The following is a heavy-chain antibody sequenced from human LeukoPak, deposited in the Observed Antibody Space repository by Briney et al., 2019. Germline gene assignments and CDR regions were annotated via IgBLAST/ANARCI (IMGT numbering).Heavy chain of an antibody. Sequence: GGSLRLSCAASGFTFSSYAMSWVRQAPGKGLEWVSAISGSGGSTYYADSVKGRFTISRDNSKNTLYLQMNSLRAEDTAVYYCAKFLRYYDSSGCNYFDYWGQGTLVTVSS. J-gene: IGHJ4*02. CDR2: ISGSGGST. CDR3: AKFLRYYDSSGCNYFDY. CDR1: GFTFSSYA. V-gene: IGHV3-23*01. D-gene: IGHD3-22*01.